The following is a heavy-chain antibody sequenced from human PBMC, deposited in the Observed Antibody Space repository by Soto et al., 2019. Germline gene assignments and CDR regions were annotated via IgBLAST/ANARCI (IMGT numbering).Heavy chain of an antibody. V-gene: IGHV3-23*01. CDR1: GFTFSSYA. D-gene: IGHD2-2*01. J-gene: IGHJ6*02. CDR3: ASYIPGVRYYGMDV. CDR2: IGESGTPT. Sequence: EVQLLESGGGLVQPGGSLRLSCAASGFTFSSYAMKWVRQAPGKGLEWVSLIGESGTPTYYADSVKGRFTISRDNSGNTLFLEMYSLRAEDTAVYYCASYIPGVRYYGMDVWGLGTTVTVSS.